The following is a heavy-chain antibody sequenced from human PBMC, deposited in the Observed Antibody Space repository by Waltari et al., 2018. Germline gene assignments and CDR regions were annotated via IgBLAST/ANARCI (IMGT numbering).Heavy chain of an antibody. J-gene: IGHJ6*03. Sequence: QVQLVESGGGVVQPGGSLRLSCVASGFTFSSYGMYWVRQAPGKGLEWVAFIRFDGSNEYYADSVKGRFTISRDNSKTTLYLQMNSLRAEDTAVYYCAKDDAPTVIGTVHYFYMDVWGKGTTVTVSS. D-gene: IGHD4-4*01. CDR2: IRFDGSNE. V-gene: IGHV3-30*02. CDR3: AKDDAPTVIGTVHYFYMDV. CDR1: GFTFSSYG.